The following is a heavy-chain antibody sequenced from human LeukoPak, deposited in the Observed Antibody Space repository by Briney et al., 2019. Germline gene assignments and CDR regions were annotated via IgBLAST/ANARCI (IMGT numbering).Heavy chain of an antibody. Sequence: SETLSLTCTASGGSISSYYWSWIRQPAGKGLEWIGRIYTSGSTNYNPSLKSRVTMSVDTSKNQFSLKLSSVTAADTAVYYCARENYDILTGYPHFDYWGQGTLVTVSS. CDR2: IYTSGST. D-gene: IGHD3-9*01. V-gene: IGHV4-4*07. J-gene: IGHJ4*02. CDR1: GGSISSYY. CDR3: ARENYDILTGYPHFDY.